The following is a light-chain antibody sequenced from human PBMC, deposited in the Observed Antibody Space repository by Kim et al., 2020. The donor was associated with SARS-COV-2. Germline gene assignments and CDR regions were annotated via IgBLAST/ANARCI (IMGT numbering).Light chain of an antibody. V-gene: IGLV3-1*01. CDR3: QAWDTNTGVM. CDR1: TLGTGY. J-gene: IGLJ3*02. Sequence: SYELTQPPSVSVSPGQTASITCSGDTLGTGYASWYQQRTGQSPVLLIYQNFKRPSGIPERFSGSNSGNTATLTIRGTQSEDEADYYCQAWDTNTGVMFGG. CDR2: QNF.